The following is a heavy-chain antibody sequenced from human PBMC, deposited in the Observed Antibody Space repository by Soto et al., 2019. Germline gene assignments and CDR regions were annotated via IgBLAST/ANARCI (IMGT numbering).Heavy chain of an antibody. CDR3: ARESEDLTSNFDY. J-gene: IGHJ4*02. CDR1: GFTFSGFD. V-gene: IGHV3-13*01. Sequence: VGSLRLSCEASGFTFSGFDMHWVRQPTGKGLEWVSSIGTAGDTYYGDSMKGRFTISRDNAKNSLYLEMNSLRAEDTAVYYCARESEDLTSNFDYWGQGTLVTVSS. CDR2: IGTAGDT.